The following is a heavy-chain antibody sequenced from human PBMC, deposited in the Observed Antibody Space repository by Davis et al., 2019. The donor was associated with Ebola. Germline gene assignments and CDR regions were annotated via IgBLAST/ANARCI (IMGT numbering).Heavy chain of an antibody. V-gene: IGHV1-18*01. CDR2: ISAYNGNT. J-gene: IGHJ6*03. Sequence: ASVKVSCKASGYTFTSYGISWVRQAPGQGLEWMGWISAYNGNTNYAQKLQGRVTMTTDTSTSTAYMELRSLRSDDTAVYYCARGGHHDFWSGYSYYYYMDVWGKGTTVTVSS. CDR1: GYTFTSYG. D-gene: IGHD3-3*01. CDR3: ARGGHHDFWSGYSYYYYMDV.